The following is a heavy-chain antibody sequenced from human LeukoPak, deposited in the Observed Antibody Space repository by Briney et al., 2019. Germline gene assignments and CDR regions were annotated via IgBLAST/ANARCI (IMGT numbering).Heavy chain of an antibody. CDR1: GFTFSNYW. CDR3: ARVRVGGNRAFDI. V-gene: IGHV3-74*01. CDR2: VNDGGSSS. Sequence: GESLRLSCAASGFTFSNYWMHWVRQAPGKGLVWVSRVNDGGSSSNYADFVKGRFTVSRGNAKNTLYLQMNNLGAEDTAVYYCARVRVGGNRAFDIWGQGTMVTVSS. D-gene: IGHD4-23*01. J-gene: IGHJ3*02.